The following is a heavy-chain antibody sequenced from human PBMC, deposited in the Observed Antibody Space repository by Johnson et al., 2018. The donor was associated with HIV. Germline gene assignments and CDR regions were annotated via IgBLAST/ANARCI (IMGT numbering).Heavy chain of an antibody. D-gene: IGHD2-21*01. V-gene: IGHV3-NL1*01. Sequence: QVQLVESGGGLVQPGGSLRLSCAASGFTFSNYGMHWVRQAPGKGLAWVSVICSGCSTYYADSVKGRFTISRDNSKNTLYLQMNSLRAEDTAVYYCARDTLVDCGGLLCAFDIWGQGTMVTVSS. CDR2: ICSGCST. CDR3: ARDTLVDCGGLLCAFDI. CDR1: GFTFSNYG. J-gene: IGHJ3*02.